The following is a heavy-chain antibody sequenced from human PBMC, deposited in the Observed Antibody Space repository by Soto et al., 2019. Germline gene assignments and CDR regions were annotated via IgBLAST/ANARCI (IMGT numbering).Heavy chain of an antibody. V-gene: IGHV3-15*01. CDR3: TTDLGPGGYDWNGY. CDR1: GCTFCYSW. Sequence: GGPVRAATPPSGCTFCYSWLNELPQSQGMGLEWVGRTKSKTAGETTDSAAPWKGRFTISRDDSKSMLYLQRNSLKVEDTAVYYCTTDLGPGGYDWNGYWGQGTLFT. J-gene: IGHJ4*02. CDR2: TKSKTAGETT. D-gene: IGHD5-12*01.